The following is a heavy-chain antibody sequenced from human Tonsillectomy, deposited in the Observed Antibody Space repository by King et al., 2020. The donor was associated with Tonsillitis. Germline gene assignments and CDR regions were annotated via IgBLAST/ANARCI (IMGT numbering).Heavy chain of an antibody. D-gene: IGHD3-22*01. J-gene: IGHJ1*01. CDR2: IYYSGST. V-gene: IGHV4-31*03. CDR1: GGSISSGGHY. Sequence: VQLQESGPGLVKPSQTLSLTCTVSGGSISSGGHYWNWIRQHPGKGLEWIGYIYYSGSTYYNPSLKGRVSISVETSKNQFSLKLSSVTAADTAVYYCASRSTYYYDSSGYPLEYFQHWGQGTLVTVSS. CDR3: ASRSTYYYDSSGYPLEYFQH.